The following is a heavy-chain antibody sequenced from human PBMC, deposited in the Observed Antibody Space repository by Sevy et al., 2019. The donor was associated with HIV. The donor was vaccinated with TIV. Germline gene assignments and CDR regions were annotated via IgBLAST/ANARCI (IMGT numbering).Heavy chain of an antibody. D-gene: IGHD2-15*01. CDR2: ISGSGGMT. CDR3: AKEDCSGGSCYGGFDY. J-gene: IGHJ4*02. CDR1: GFTFSSHA. V-gene: IGHV3-23*01. Sequence: GGSLRLSCAASGFTFSSHAMSWVRQAPGKGLEWVSAISGSGGMTYYADSVKGRFTTSRDNSKNTLYLQMGSLRAEDTAVYYCAKEDCSGGSCYGGFDYWGQGTLVTVSS.